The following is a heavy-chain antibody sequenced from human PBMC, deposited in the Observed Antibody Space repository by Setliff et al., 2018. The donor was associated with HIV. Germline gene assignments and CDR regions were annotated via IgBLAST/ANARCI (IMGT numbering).Heavy chain of an antibody. CDR3: GRGKHYSSGSPPLYDS. CDR2: FIPLFGTT. Sequence: GASVKVSCKASGGTFNNLAISWVRQAPGQGLEWMGEFIPLFGTTNYAQKFQGRVSFTADASTNTADMELSSLRSEDTAVFYCGRGKHYSSGSPPLYDSWGQGTLVTVSS. D-gene: IGHD3-10*01. V-gene: IGHV1-69*13. J-gene: IGHJ4*02. CDR1: GGTFNNLA.